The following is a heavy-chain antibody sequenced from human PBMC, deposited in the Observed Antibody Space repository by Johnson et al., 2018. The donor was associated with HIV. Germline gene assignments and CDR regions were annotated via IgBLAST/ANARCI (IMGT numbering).Heavy chain of an antibody. D-gene: IGHD3-16*01. V-gene: IGHV3-30*03. CDR2: FSYDGSNK. CDR1: GFIFDNYG. CDR3: AREGWGGPHDACDI. Sequence: MLLVESGGGLVRPGGSRRLSCAASGFIFDNYGLSWVRQAPGKGLEWVAVFSYDGSNKFYADSVKGRFTISRDNSKNTLYLQMNSLRAEDTAVYYCAREGWGGPHDACDIWGQGTMVTVSS. J-gene: IGHJ3*02.